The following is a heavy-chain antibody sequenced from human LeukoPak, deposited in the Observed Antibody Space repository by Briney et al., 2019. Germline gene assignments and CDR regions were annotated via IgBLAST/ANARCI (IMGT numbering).Heavy chain of an antibody. D-gene: IGHD5-18*01. V-gene: IGHV4-39*07. CDR1: GGSISTSSYY. CDR3: ARSRGYTDGQTIDY. Sequence: PSETLSLTCTVSGGSISTSSYYWGWIRQPPGKGLEWIGNMYYGGRTYYNPSLKSRVTISLDTSKNQFSLKLSSVTAADTAVYYCARSRGYTDGQTIDYWGQGTLVTVSS. CDR2: MYYGGRT. J-gene: IGHJ4*02.